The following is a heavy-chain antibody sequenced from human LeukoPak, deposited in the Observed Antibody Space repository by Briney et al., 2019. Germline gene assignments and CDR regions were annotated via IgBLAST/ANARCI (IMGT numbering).Heavy chain of an antibody. CDR2: MNPNSGNT. CDR3: ARGLERGFWSGYYTNYYYYYMDV. D-gene: IGHD3-3*01. CDR1: GYTFTSYD. Sequence: ASVKVSCTASGYTFTSYDINWVRQATGQGLEWMGWMNPNSGNTGYAQKFQGRVTITRNTSISTAYMELSSLRSEDTAVYYCARGLERGFWSGYYTNYYYYYMDVWGKGTTVTVSS. J-gene: IGHJ6*03. V-gene: IGHV1-8*03.